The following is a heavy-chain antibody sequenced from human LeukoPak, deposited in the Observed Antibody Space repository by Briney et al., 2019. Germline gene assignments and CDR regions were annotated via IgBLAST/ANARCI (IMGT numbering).Heavy chain of an antibody. V-gene: IGHV4-59*08. Sequence: PSETLSLPCTVSGGSISSYYWSWIREPPGKGLEWIGYIYYSGSTNYNPSLKSRVTISVDTSKNQFSLKLSSVTAADTAVYYCARLRDDYFDPWGQGTLVTVSS. J-gene: IGHJ5*02. CDR2: IYYSGST. CDR3: ARLRDDYFDP. D-gene: IGHD4-11*01. CDR1: GGSISSYY.